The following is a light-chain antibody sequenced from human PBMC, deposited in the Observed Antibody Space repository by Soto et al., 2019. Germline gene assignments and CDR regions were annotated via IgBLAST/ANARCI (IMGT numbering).Light chain of an antibody. Sequence: EIVMTQSPATLSVSPGERVTLSCRASQSVSSNLAWYQQKPGQAPRLLIYGASARPTGIPARFSGGGSGTEFTLTISSLQSEDFAVYYCQQYNSWLLTFGGGTKVDIK. CDR3: QQYNSWLLT. CDR1: QSVSSN. V-gene: IGKV3D-15*01. CDR2: GAS. J-gene: IGKJ4*01.